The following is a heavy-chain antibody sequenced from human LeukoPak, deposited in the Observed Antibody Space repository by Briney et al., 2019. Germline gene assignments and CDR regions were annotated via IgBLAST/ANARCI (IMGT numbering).Heavy chain of an antibody. Sequence: SETLSLTCAVSGGSISSSNWWTWVRQPPGKGLEWIGEIYHSGSTNYNPSLKSRVTISVDTSKNQFSLKLSSVTAADTAVYYCARGGGSYFFDYWGQGTLVTVSS. V-gene: IGHV4-4*02. CDR3: ARGGGSYFFDY. CDR2: IYHSGST. D-gene: IGHD1-26*01. J-gene: IGHJ4*02. CDR1: GGSISSSNW.